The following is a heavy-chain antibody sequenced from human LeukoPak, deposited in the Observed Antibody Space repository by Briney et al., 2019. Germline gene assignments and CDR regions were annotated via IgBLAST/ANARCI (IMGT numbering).Heavy chain of an antibody. CDR3: ARVLERYFDWSPAGRYFYAMDV. V-gene: IGHV3-66*01. CDR1: GFTVSNNY. J-gene: IGHJ6*02. D-gene: IGHD3-9*01. Sequence: GGSLRLSCAASGFTVSNNYMSWVRQAPGKGLECVSVIYSGGDTPYADSVKGRFTISRDNSKNTLFLQMTSLRGEDTAVYYCARVLERYFDWSPAGRYFYAMDVWGQGTTVTVSS. CDR2: IYSGGDT.